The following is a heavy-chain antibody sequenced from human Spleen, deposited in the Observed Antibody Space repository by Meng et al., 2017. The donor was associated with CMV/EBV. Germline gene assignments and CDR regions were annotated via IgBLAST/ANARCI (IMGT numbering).Heavy chain of an antibody. J-gene: IGHJ4*02. CDR1: GFTFSSHA. D-gene: IGHD1-14*01. V-gene: IGHV3-23*01. CDR2: ISGSGGGT. CDR3: ARDWDTGI. Sequence: GESLKISCSASGFTFSSHAMSWVRQAPGKGLEWVSGISGSGGGTYYADSVKGRFTISRDNSKNSLYLQMNSLRAEDTAVYYCARDWDTGIWGQGTLVTVSS.